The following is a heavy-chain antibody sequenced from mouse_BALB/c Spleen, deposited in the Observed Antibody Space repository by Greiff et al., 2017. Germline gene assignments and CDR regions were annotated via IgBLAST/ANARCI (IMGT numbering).Heavy chain of an antibody. J-gene: IGHJ2*01. CDR3: ARLLGGFDY. CDR1: GFTFSSFG. D-gene: IGHD1-1*01. Sequence: EVMLVESGGGLVQPGGSRKLSCAASGFTFSSFGMHWVRQAPEKGLEWVAYISSGSSTIYYADTVKGRFTISRDNPKNTLFLQMTSLRSEDTAMYYCARLLGGFDYWGQGTTLTVSS. V-gene: IGHV5-17*02. CDR2: ISSGSSTI.